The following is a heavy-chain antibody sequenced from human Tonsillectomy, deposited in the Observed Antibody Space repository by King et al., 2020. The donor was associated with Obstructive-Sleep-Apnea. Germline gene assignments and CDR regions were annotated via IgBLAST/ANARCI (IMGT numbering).Heavy chain of an antibody. V-gene: IGHV4-61*08. CDR3: ARRYSGSFGPYFAY. Sequence: QLQESGPGLVKPSETLSLTCTGSGGSVSSGGYYRTWIRQPPGKGLEWIGHIYYSGSTNYNPSLKSRVTISADTSKNQLSLKLSSVTAADTAVYYCARRYSGSFGPYFAYWGQGTLVTVSS. J-gene: IGHJ4*02. CDR1: GGSVSSGGYY. CDR2: IYYSGST. D-gene: IGHD1-26*01.